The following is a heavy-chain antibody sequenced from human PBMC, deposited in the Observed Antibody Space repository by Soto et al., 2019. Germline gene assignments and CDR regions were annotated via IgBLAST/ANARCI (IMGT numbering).Heavy chain of an antibody. Sequence: QVHLEQSGAELKKAGASVKISCKASGYSFAAYYINWVRQVSGQGLEWMGWINPNTGVTDYAQKLQGQVTLARDQSIKTAYLEVNSLRSDGTAVYYWAKIYTWNEWQGRSGYWGQGTLITVSS. CDR1: GYSFAAYY. V-gene: IGHV1-2*02. J-gene: IGHJ4*02. D-gene: IGHD2-15*01. CDR2: INPNTGVT. CDR3: AKIYTWNEWQGRSGY.